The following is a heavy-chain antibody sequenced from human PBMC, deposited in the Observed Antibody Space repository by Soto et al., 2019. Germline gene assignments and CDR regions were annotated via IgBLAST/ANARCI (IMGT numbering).Heavy chain of an antibody. CDR2: TYHSGGT. V-gene: IGHV4-30-2*01. D-gene: IGHD3-22*01. CDR1: GDSISSGGYS. Sequence: QLQLQESGSGLVKPSXXLSLTCVVSGDSISSGGYSWNWIRQPPGKGLEWIGHTYHSGGTLYNPSLDSRVTISVDKSKNQFSLRLTSVTAADTAVYYCARDSLSGYYFDYWGQGTLVTVSS. J-gene: IGHJ4*02. CDR3: ARDSLSGYYFDY.